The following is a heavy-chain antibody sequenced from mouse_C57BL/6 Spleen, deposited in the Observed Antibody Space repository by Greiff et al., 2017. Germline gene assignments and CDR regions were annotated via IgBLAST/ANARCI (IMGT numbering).Heavy chain of an antibody. V-gene: IGHV1-64*01. Sequence: VQLQQPGAELVKPGASVKLSCKASGYTFTSYWMHWVKQRPGQGLEWIGMIHPNSGSTNYNEKFKSKATLTVDKSSSTAYMQLSSLTSEDAAVYYCAREGALLRFFDYWGQGTTLTVSS. CDR2: IHPNSGST. D-gene: IGHD1-1*01. CDR1: GYTFTSYW. J-gene: IGHJ2*01. CDR3: AREGALLRFFDY.